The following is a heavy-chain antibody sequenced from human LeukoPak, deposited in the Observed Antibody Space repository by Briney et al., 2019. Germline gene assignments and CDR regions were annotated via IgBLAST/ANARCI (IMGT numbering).Heavy chain of an antibody. CDR3: ARSSSSWNNDY. J-gene: IGHJ4*02. CDR2: ISAYNGNT. D-gene: IGHD6-13*01. CDR1: GYTFTSYG. V-gene: IGHV1-18*04. Sequence: ASVKVSCTASGYTFTSYGISWVRQAPGQGLEWMGWISAYNGNTNYSQKLQGRVTMTTDTSTSTAYMELRSLRSDDTAVYYCARSSSSWNNDYWGRGTLVTVSS.